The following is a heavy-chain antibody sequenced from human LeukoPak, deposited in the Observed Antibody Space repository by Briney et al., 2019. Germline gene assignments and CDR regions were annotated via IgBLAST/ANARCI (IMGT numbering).Heavy chain of an antibody. D-gene: IGHD5-18*01. CDR3: ARDDDTSRGYSYGSPDY. CDR1: GFTFSSYA. V-gene: IGHV3-30-3*01. J-gene: IGHJ4*02. CDR2: ISYDGSNK. Sequence: GGSLRLSCAASGFTFSSYAMHWVRQAPGKGLEWVAVISYDGSNKYYADSVKGRFTISRDNSKNTLYLQMNSLRAEDTAMYYCARDDDTSRGYSYGSPDYWGQGTLVTVSS.